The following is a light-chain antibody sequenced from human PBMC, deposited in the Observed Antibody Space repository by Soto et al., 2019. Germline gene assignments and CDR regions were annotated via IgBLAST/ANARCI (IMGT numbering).Light chain of an antibody. CDR3: SSYTSSTTRV. J-gene: IGLJ1*01. V-gene: IGLV2-14*01. CDR1: SSDVGDYNY. CDR2: DVS. Sequence: QSALTQPASVSGSPGQSITISCTGTSSDVGDYNYVSWYQQHPGKAPKLMIYDVSNRPSGVSNRFSGSKSGSTASLTISGLPAEDEADYYCSSYTSSTTRVFGTGTKLTVL.